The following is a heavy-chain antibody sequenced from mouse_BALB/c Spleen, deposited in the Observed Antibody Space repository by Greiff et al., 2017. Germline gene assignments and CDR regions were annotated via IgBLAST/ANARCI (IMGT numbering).Heavy chain of an antibody. CDR3: ARQLGLRAWFAY. Sequence: EVQGVESGGDLVKPGGSLKLSCAASGFTFSSYGMSWVRQTPDKRLEWVATISSGGSYTYYPDSVKGRFTISRDNAKNTLYLQMSSLKSEDTAMYYCARQLGLRAWFAYWGQGTLVTVSA. CDR2: ISSGGSYT. D-gene: IGHD3-1*01. CDR1: GFTFSSYG. V-gene: IGHV5-6*01. J-gene: IGHJ3*01.